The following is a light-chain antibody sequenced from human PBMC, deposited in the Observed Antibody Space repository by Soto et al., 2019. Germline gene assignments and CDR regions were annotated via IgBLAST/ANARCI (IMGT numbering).Light chain of an antibody. J-gene: IGLJ1*01. V-gene: IGLV2-11*01. CDR3: CSYVGATTYV. CDR2: DVS. Sequence: QSVLTQPRSVSGSPGQSVTISCTGPSIDVGGSNYVSWYQQHPGKAPKLMIYDVSERPSGVPDRFSGSKSGSTASLTISGLQAEDEADYYCCSYVGATTYVFGSGTKVTVL. CDR1: SIDVGGSNY.